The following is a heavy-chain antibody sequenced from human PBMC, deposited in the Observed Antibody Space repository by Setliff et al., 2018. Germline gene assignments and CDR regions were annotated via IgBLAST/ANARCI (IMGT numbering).Heavy chain of an antibody. CDR1: GFTFSDAW. D-gene: IGHD3-16*01. CDR3: ARDGGEY. J-gene: IGHJ4*02. CDR2: IKSKTDGGTT. V-gene: IGHV3-15*01. Sequence: GGSLRLSCAASGFTFSDAWMSWVRQAPGKGLEWVGRIKSKTDGGTTDYAAPVKGRFTISRDNAKNSLYLQMNSLRAEDTAVYYCARDGGEYWGQGTLVTVSS.